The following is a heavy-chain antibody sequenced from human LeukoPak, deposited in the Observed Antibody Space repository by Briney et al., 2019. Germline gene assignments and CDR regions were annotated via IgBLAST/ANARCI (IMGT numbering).Heavy chain of an antibody. CDR2: MNANSGNT. J-gene: IGHJ3*02. CDR3: ARDRGYCTNGVCHDAFDI. D-gene: IGHD2-8*01. Sequence: ASVKVSCKASGYTFTSYDINWVRQATGQGLEWMGWMNANSGNTGYPQKFQGRVTMTRNTSISTAYMELSSLRSDDTAVYYCARDRGYCTNGVCHDAFDIWGQGTMVTVSS. V-gene: IGHV1-8*01. CDR1: GYTFTSYD.